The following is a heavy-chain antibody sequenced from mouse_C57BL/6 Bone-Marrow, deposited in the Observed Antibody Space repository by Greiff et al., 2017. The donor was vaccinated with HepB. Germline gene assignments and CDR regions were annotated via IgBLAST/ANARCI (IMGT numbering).Heavy chain of an antibody. CDR1: GYTFTSYW. V-gene: IGHV1-5*01. Sequence: VQLQQSGTVLARPGASVKMSCKTSGYTFTSYWMHWVKQRPGQGLEWIGAIYPGNSDTSYNQKFKGKAKLTAVTSASTAYMELSSLTKEDSAVYYCTSTHIITTGGDEYWGQGTTLTVSS. CDR2: IYPGNSDT. J-gene: IGHJ2*01. D-gene: IGHD1-1*01. CDR3: TSTHIITTGGDEY.